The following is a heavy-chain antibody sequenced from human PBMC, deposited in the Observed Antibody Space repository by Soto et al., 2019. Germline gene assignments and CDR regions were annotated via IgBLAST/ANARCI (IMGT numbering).Heavy chain of an antibody. Sequence: SETLSLTCAVYGGSFSGYYWSWIRQPPGKGLEWIGEINHSGSTNYNPSLKSRVTISVDTSKNQFSLKLSSVTAADTAVYYCARGGGVQLWPHYYYYYGMDVWGQGTTVTVPS. CDR1: GGSFSGYY. CDR2: INHSGST. D-gene: IGHD5-18*01. CDR3: ARGGGVQLWPHYYYYYGMDV. J-gene: IGHJ6*02. V-gene: IGHV4-34*01.